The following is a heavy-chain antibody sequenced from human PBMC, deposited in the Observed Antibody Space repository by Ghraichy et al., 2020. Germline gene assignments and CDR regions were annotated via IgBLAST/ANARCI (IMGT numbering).Heavy chain of an antibody. CDR1: GFTFSSYA. CDR3: ARDAAAGKFSMNWFDP. Sequence: LSLTCAASGFTFSSYAMHWVRQAPGKGLEYVSAISSNGGSTYYANSVKGRFTISRDNSKNTLYLQMGSLRAEDMAVYYCARDAAAGKFSMNWFDPWGQGTLVTVSS. CDR2: ISSNGGST. V-gene: IGHV3-64*01. D-gene: IGHD6-13*01. J-gene: IGHJ5*02.